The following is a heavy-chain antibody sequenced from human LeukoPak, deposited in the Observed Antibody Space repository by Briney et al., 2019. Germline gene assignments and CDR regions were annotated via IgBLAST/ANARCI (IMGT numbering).Heavy chain of an antibody. CDR3: ASRRRYSSGWSNY. CDR1: GGSISSSNW. CDR2: IYHSGST. J-gene: IGHJ4*02. D-gene: IGHD6-19*01. V-gene: IGHV4-4*02. Sequence: SGTLSLTCAVSGGSISSSNWWSWVRQPPGKGLEWIGEIYHSGSTNYNPSLKSRVTISVDKSKNQFSLKLSSVTAADTAVYYCASRRRYSSGWSNYWGQGTLVTVSS.